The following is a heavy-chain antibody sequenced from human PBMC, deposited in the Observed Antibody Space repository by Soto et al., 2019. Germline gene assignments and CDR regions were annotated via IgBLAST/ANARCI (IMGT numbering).Heavy chain of an antibody. D-gene: IGHD6-13*01. V-gene: IGHV3-23*01. CDR3: AKVGIAAGTDL. J-gene: IGHJ2*01. Sequence: QAGGSLRLSCVASGITFGSRAMSWVRQAPGEGLEWVSTITDTGGDAKYADSVRGRFTISRDNSKKTLYLRMNSLRPEDTAVYYCAKVGIAAGTDLWGRGTLVTVSS. CDR1: GITFGSRA. CDR2: ITDTGGDA.